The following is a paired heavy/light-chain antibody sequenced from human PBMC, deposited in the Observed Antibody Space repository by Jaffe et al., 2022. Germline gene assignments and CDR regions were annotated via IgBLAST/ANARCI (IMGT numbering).Light chain of an antibody. CDR2: RNN. CDR3: AAWDDSLSGPSVV. CDR1: SSNIGSNY. V-gene: IGLV1-47*01. Sequence: QSVLTQPPSASGTPGQRVTISCSGSSSNIGSNYVYWYQQLPGTAPKLLIYRNNQRPSGVPDRFSGSKSGTSASLAISGLRSEDEADYYCAAWDDSLSGPSVVFGGGTKLTVL. J-gene: IGLJ2*01.
Heavy chain of an antibody. CDR3: ARGPTRKIRYIAAAGMVYWFDP. V-gene: IGHV7-4-1*02. Sequence: QVQLVQSGSELKKPGASVKVSCKASGYTFTSYAMNWVRQAPGQGLEWMGWINTNTGNPTYAQGFTGRFVFSLDTSVSTAYLQISSLKAEDTAVYYCARGPTRKIRYIAAAGMVYWFDPWGQGTLVTVSS. CDR2: INTNTGNP. CDR1: GYTFTSYA. D-gene: IGHD6-13*01. J-gene: IGHJ5*02.